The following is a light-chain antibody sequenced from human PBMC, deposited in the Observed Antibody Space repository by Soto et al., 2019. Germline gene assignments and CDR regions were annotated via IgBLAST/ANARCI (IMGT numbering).Light chain of an antibody. CDR3: QQRSKWPLT. Sequence: EIVLTQSPATLSLSPGERAAPSCRASQSVSSSLVWYQQKPGQAPRLLIYDATNRATGIPARFSGSGSGTHCILTISSLEPEDFGVYYCQQRSKWPLTFGGGTKVEIK. CDR2: DAT. V-gene: IGKV3-11*01. CDR1: QSVSSS. J-gene: IGKJ4*01.